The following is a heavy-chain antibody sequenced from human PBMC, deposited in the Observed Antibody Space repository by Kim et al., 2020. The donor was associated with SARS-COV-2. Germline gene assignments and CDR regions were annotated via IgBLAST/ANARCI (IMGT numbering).Heavy chain of an antibody. V-gene: IGHV7-4-1*02. Sequence: ASVKVSCKASGHTFTSHAMNWVRQAPGQGLEWMGWINTNTGNPTYAQGFTGRFVFSLDTSVSTAYLQISSLKAEYTALYYCARDPSYYDILTGYYKFYFDYCGQGTLVTVSS. CDR1: GHTFTSHA. CDR3: ARDPSYYDILTGYYKFYFDY. D-gene: IGHD3-9*01. CDR2: INTNTGNP. J-gene: IGHJ4*02.